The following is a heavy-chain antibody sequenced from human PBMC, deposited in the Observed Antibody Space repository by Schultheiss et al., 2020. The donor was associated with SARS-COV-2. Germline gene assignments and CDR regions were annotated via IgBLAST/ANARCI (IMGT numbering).Heavy chain of an antibody. CDR1: GGSISSYY. J-gene: IGHJ4*02. V-gene: IGHV4-39*07. Sequence: SQTLSLTYTVSGGSISSYYWGWIRQPPGKGLEWIGSIYYSGSTYYNPSLKSRVTISVDTSKNQFSLKLSSVTAADTAVYYCARGLLTVTLGDYWGQGTLVTVSS. CDR3: ARGLLTVTLGDY. D-gene: IGHD4-17*01. CDR2: IYYSGST.